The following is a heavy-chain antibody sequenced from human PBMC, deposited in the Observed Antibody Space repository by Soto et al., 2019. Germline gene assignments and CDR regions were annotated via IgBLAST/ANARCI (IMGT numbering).Heavy chain of an antibody. V-gene: IGHV4-4*02. D-gene: IGHD1-7*01. J-gene: IGHJ6*03. Sequence: QVQLQESGPGLVKPSGTLSLTCAVSSGSISSSNWWSWVRQPPGKGLEWMGEIYHSGSTNYNPSLKSRVTISVDKSKNQFSLKLSSVTDADTAVYYCARKGTLDYYYYMDVWGKGTTVTVSS. CDR2: IYHSGST. CDR1: SGSISSSNW. CDR3: ARKGTLDYYYYMDV.